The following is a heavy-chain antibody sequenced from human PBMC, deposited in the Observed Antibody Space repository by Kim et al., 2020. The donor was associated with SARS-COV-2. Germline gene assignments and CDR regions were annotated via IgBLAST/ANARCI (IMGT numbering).Heavy chain of an antibody. CDR1: GFMFSSSS. CDR2: ISRTSSTI. V-gene: IGHV3-48*02. D-gene: IGHD6-19*01. J-gene: IGHJ4*02. CDR3: TRDTYDRSGWFGFDY. Sequence: GGSLRLSCAASGFMFSSSSMNWVRQAPGKGLEWVSYISRTSSTIYYADSVKGRFTNSRDNAKNSLYLQMNGLRDEDTAVYYCTRDTYDRSGWFGFDYWGRGTLVTVSS.